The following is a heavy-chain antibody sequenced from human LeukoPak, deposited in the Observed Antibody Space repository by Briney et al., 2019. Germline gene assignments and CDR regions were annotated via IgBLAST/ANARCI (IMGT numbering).Heavy chain of an antibody. Sequence: GESLKISCKGSGYSFTSYWIGWARQLPGKGLEWMGIIYPGDSDTRYSPSFQGQVTISADKSISTAYLQWSSLKASDTAMYYCARRPDDYYDSSGYQTYFDYWGQGTLVTVSS. V-gene: IGHV5-51*01. CDR2: IYPGDSDT. J-gene: IGHJ4*02. CDR3: ARRPDDYYDSSGYQTYFDY. CDR1: GYSFTSYW. D-gene: IGHD3-22*01.